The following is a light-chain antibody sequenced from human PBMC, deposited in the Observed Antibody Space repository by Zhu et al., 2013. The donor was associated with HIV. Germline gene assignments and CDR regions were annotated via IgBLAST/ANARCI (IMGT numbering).Light chain of an antibody. Sequence: EIVLTQSPGSVSLSPGERATLSCRASQGVASSYLAWYQQKPGQAPRLLIYDASNRATGIPARFSGSGSGTDFTLTISSLEPEDFAVYYCQQRSNWPPRTFGQGTKVEIK. CDR3: QQRSNWPPRT. V-gene: IGKV3-11*01. CDR1: QGVASSY. J-gene: IGKJ1*01. CDR2: DAS.